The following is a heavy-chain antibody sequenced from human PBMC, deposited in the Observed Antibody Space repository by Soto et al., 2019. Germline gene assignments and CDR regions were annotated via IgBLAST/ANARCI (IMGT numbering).Heavy chain of an antibody. Sequence: SVKVSCKASGGTFSSYAISWVRQAPGQGLEWMGGIIPIFGTANYAQKFQGRVTITADESTSTAYMELSSLRSEDTAVYYCARDTPNYDYSNYGLFDYWGQGTLVTVSS. CDR3: ARDTPNYDYSNYGLFDY. CDR1: GGTFSSYA. J-gene: IGHJ4*02. D-gene: IGHD4-4*01. CDR2: IIPIFGTA. V-gene: IGHV1-69*13.